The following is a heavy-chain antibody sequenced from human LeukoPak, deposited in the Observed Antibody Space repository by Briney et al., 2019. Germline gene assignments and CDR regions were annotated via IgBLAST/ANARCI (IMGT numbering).Heavy chain of an antibody. CDR2: IKQDGREK. Sequence: GGSLRLSCAASGFTFSSYWMSWVRQAPGKGLEWVANIKQDGREKYYVDSVKGRFTISRDNAKNSLYLQMNSLRAEDTAVYYCARVPPKSYGSGSYYIPYLFDYYYYYGMDVWGQGTTVTVSS. CDR3: ARVPPKSYGSGSYYIPYLFDYYYYYGMDV. CDR1: GFTFSSYW. D-gene: IGHD3-10*01. V-gene: IGHV3-7*01. J-gene: IGHJ6*02.